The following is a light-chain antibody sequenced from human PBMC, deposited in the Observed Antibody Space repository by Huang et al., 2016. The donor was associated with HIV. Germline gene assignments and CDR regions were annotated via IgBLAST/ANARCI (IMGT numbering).Light chain of an antibody. Sequence: EIVLTPSPGTLSLSPGERATLSCRASQTISSNYLACYQQKPGQAPRLLIYGASNRVPDILDRCSGSGSGTDFTLTISRLEPEDFAVYYCQQYGSSPWAFGPGTKVDIK. CDR1: QTISSNY. CDR3: QQYGSSPWA. CDR2: GAS. V-gene: IGKV3-20*01. J-gene: IGKJ3*01.